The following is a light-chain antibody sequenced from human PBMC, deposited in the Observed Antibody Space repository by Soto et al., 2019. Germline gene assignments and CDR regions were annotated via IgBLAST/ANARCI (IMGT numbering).Light chain of an antibody. CDR1: SSDVGGYNY. V-gene: IGLV2-14*01. Sequence: QSALTQPASVSASPGQSITISCTGTSSDVGGYNYVSWYHQHPGKAPKLMIYDVSNRPSGVSDRFSGSKSGNTASLTISGLQAEDEADYYCSSYTSSNTHVFGTGTKVTVL. CDR3: SSYTSSNTHV. CDR2: DVS. J-gene: IGLJ1*01.